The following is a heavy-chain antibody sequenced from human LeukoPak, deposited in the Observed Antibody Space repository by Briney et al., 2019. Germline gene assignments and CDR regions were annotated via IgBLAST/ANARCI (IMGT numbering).Heavy chain of an antibody. CDR3: ASADYDFWSGYFDC. CDR1: GLTFNFYW. D-gene: IGHD3-3*01. J-gene: IGHJ4*02. V-gene: IGHV3-7*01. Sequence: GASLRLSCAPSGLTFNFYWIRWARQAPGRGREWVSNIKQDVGEKYYVDSVKGRFTISRDNAKNSLYLQMNSLRAEDTAVYYCASADYDFWSGYFDCWGQGTLVTVSS. CDR2: IKQDVGEK.